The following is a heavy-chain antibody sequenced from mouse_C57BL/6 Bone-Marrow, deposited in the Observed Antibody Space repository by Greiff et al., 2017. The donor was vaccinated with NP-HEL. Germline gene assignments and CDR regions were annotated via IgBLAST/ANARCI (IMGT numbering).Heavy chain of an antibody. D-gene: IGHD2-5*01. J-gene: IGHJ3*01. CDR1: GYAFTNYL. CDR3: AREDSNYIFAY. CDR2: INPGSGGT. Sequence: QVQLQQSGAELVRPGTSVKVSCKASGYAFTNYLIEWVKQRPGQGLEWIGVINPGSGGTNYNEKFKGKATLTADKSSSTAYMQLSSLTSEDSAVYFCAREDSNYIFAYWGQGTLVTVSA. V-gene: IGHV1-54*01.